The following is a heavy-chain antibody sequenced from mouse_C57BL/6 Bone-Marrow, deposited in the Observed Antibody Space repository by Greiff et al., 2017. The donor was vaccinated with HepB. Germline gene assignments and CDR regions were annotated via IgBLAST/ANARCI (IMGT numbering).Heavy chain of an antibody. CDR1: GYTFTSYW. Sequence: QVQLQQPGAELVKPGASVKLSCKASGYTFTSYWMHWVKQRPGQGLEWIGMIHPNSGSTNYNEKFKSKATLTVDKSSSTAYMQLSSLTSEDSAVYYCARFWLRPRRAMGYWGQGTSVTVSS. CDR2: IHPNSGST. J-gene: IGHJ4*01. D-gene: IGHD2-2*01. CDR3: ARFWLRPRRAMGY. V-gene: IGHV1-64*01.